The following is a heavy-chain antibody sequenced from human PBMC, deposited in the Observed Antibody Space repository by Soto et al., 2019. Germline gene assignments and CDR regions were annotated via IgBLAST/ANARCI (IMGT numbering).Heavy chain of an antibody. CDR1: RYTFANFH. Sequence: GASVKVSCKASRYTFANFHMHWARQAPGQGPEWMGIISPTDGSTTYAQRFRGRVTMTRDMSTSTFYMELSSLTSEDTAVYYCARRADSGSFWDFFAHWGQGALVTVSS. J-gene: IGHJ4*02. D-gene: IGHD1-26*01. CDR2: ISPTDGST. V-gene: IGHV1-46*01. CDR3: ARRADSGSFWDFFAH.